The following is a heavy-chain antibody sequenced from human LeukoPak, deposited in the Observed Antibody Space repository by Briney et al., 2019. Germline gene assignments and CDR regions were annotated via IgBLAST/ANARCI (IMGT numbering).Heavy chain of an antibody. CDR2: INSDGSGT. Sequence: GGSLRLSCAASGFTFSSYWMHWVRQVPGKGLVWVARINSDGSGTSYADSVKGRFTISRDNAKNTLYLQMNSLRAEDTAVYYCARDRAYWNYFDYWGQGTLVTVSS. J-gene: IGHJ4*02. V-gene: IGHV3-74*01. CDR3: ARDRAYWNYFDY. D-gene: IGHD1-1*01. CDR1: GFTFSSYW.